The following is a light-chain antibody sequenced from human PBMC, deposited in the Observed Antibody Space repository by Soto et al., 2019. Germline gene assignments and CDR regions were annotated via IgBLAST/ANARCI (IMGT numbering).Light chain of an antibody. CDR2: DVS. J-gene: IGLJ1*01. Sequence: QSVLTQPRSVSGSPGQSVTISCTGTSSDVGGYNYVSWYQQHPGKAPKLMIYDVSKRPSGVPDRFSGSKSGNTASLTISGLQTEDEADYYCCSFADSDTGVFGTGTKVTVL. V-gene: IGLV2-11*01. CDR1: SSDVGGYNY. CDR3: CSFADSDTGV.